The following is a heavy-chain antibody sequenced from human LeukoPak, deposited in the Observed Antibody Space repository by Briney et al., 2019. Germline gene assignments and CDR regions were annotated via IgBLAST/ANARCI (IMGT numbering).Heavy chain of an antibody. V-gene: IGHV3-23*01. CDR2: ISGSGSGGST. CDR3: AKLLAVTNSYYFNY. CDR1: GFTFSSYE. Sequence: GGSLRLSCAASGFTFSSYEMNWVRQAPGKGLEWVPTISGSGSGGSTYYADSVKGRFTISRDNSKDTLYLQMNSLRAEDTAVYYCAKLLAVTNSYYFNYWGQGTLVTVSS. J-gene: IGHJ4*02. D-gene: IGHD6-19*01.